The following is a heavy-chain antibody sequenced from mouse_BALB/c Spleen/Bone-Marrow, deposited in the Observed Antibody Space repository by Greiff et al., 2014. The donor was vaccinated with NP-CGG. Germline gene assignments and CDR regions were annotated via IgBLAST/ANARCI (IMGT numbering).Heavy chain of an antibody. Sequence: EVQLVESGPGLVKPSQSLSLTCSVTGYSITSGYYWNWIRQFPGNKLEWMGYISYDGVNNYNPSLKNRISITRDTSKNQFFLRLNSVTTEDTATYYCAALWSEGYYLHYWGQGTTLTVSS. CDR3: AALWSEGYYLHY. J-gene: IGHJ2*01. CDR2: ISYDGVN. V-gene: IGHV3-6*02. CDR1: GYSITSGYY.